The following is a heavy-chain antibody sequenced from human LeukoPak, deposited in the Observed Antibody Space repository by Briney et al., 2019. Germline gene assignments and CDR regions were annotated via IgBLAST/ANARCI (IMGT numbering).Heavy chain of an antibody. CDR3: AKGSGYDTDFDF. Sequence: GGSLRLPCAASGFTFSTYVMSWVRQAPGKGLEWVSGISDGGDNTYYADSVKGRFTISRDNSKNTLYLQMNSLRAEDTAVYYCAKGSGYDTDFDFWGQGTLVSVSS. V-gene: IGHV3-23*01. CDR1: GFTFSTYV. J-gene: IGHJ4*02. CDR2: ISDGGDNT. D-gene: IGHD5-12*01.